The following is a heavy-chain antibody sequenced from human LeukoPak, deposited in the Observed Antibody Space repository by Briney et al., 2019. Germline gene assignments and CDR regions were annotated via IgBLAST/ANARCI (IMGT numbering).Heavy chain of an antibody. CDR2: IYYSGST. D-gene: IGHD3-10*01. Sequence: PSETLSLTCTVSGGSISISSYYWGWIRQPPGKGLEWIGSIYYSGSTYYNPSLKSRVTISVDTSKNQFSLKLSSVTAADTAVYYCARGWFGELGLGPFDPWGQGTLVTVSS. CDR1: GGSISISSYY. J-gene: IGHJ5*02. CDR3: ARGWFGELGLGPFDP. V-gene: IGHV4-39*01.